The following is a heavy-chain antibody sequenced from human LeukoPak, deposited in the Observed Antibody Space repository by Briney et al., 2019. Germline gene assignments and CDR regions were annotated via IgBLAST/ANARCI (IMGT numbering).Heavy chain of an antibody. V-gene: IGHV3-23*01. CDR2: ISGSGGST. D-gene: IGHD2-15*01. J-gene: IGHJ4*02. CDR3: AKVPSVVVVAATQYYFDY. CDR1: GFTFSSYA. Sequence: GGSLRLSCAASGFTFSSYAMSWVRQAPGKGLEWVSAISGSGGSTYYADSVKGRFTISRDNSKNTLYLQMNSLRAEDTAVYYCAKVPSVVVVAATQYYFDYWGQGTLVTVSS.